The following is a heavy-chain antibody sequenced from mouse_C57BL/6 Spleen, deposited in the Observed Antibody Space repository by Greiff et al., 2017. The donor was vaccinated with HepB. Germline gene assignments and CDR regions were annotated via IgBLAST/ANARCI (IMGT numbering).Heavy chain of an antibody. V-gene: IGHV10-1*01. Sequence: EVKLMASGGGLVQPKGSLKLSCAASGFSFNTYAMNWVRQAPGQGLEWVARIRSKSNNYATYYADSVKDRFTISRDDSESMLYLQMNNLKTEDTAMYYCEIGVNSAWFAYWGQGTLVTVSA. CDR3: EIGVNSAWFAY. CDR1: GFSFNTYA. J-gene: IGHJ3*01. CDR2: IRSKSNNYAT. D-gene: IGHD1-3*01.